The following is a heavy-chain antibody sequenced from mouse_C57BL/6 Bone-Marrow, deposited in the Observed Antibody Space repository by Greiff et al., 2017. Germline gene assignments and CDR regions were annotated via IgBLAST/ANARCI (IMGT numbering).Heavy chain of an antibody. V-gene: IGHV1-26*01. J-gene: IGHJ4*01. Sequence: EVKLQQSGPELVKPGASVKISCKASGYTFTDYYMNWVKQSHGKSLEWIGDINPNNGGTSYNQKFKGKATLTVDKSSSTAYMELRSLTSEDSAVYYCANWDGAMDYWGQGTSVTVSS. D-gene: IGHD4-1*01. CDR3: ANWDGAMDY. CDR1: GYTFTDYY. CDR2: INPNNGGT.